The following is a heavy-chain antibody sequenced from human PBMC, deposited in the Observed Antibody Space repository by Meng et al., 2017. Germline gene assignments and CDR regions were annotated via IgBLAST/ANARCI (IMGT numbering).Heavy chain of an antibody. CDR2: IYYSGST. V-gene: IGHV4-39*07. D-gene: IGHD2-15*01. Sequence: SETLSLTCTVSGGPISSSSYYWGWIRQPPGKGLEWIGSIYYSGSTYYNPSLKSRVTISVDTSKNQFSLKLSSVTAADTAVYYCARDLSTAATYYFDYWGQGTLVTVSS. CDR3: ARDLSTAATYYFDY. CDR1: GGPISSSSYY. J-gene: IGHJ4*02.